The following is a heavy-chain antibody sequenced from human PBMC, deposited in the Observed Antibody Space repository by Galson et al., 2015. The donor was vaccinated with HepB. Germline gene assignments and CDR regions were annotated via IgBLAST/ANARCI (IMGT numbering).Heavy chain of an antibody. V-gene: IGHV1-18*01. CDR1: GYTFSTYS. J-gene: IGHJ5*02. CDR3: ARGDLVVVVDATQNNWFDP. Sequence: SVKVSCKASGYTFSTYSIAWVRQAPGQGLEWVGWISPYNRDTNYARKLQGRVTMTTDTSTNTAYMELRSLRSDDTAVYYCARGDLVVVVDATQNNWFDPWGQGTPVTVSS. D-gene: IGHD2-15*01. CDR2: ISPYNRDT.